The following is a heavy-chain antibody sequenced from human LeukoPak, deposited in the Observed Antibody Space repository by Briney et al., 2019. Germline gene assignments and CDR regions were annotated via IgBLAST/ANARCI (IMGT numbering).Heavy chain of an antibody. CDR1: GFTFSDAW. Sequence: GGSLRLSCAASGFTFSDAWMTWVRQAPGKGLEWVGRVKSKNDGGTTDYAAPVKGRFTISRDDSKNTVYLQMNSLKTDDTALYYCATKDIVVVTAAMKGGYWGQGTLVTVSS. V-gene: IGHV3-15*01. J-gene: IGHJ4*02. CDR3: ATKDIVVVTAAMKGGY. D-gene: IGHD2-2*01. CDR2: VKSKNDGGTT.